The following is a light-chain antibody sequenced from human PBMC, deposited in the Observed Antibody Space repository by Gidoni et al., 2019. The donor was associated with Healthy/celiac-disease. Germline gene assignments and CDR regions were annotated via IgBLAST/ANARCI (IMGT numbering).Light chain of an antibody. Sequence: DIVLTQSPDTLAVSLGERATINCKSSQRVLYSPNNKNYLAWYQQKPGQPPKLLIYWASTRESGVPDRFSGSGSGTDFTLTSSSLQAEDVAVYYCQQYYSTPLTFGGWTKVEIK. CDR3: QQYYSTPLT. CDR1: QRVLYSPNNKNY. CDR2: WAS. V-gene: IGKV4-1*01. J-gene: IGKJ4*01.